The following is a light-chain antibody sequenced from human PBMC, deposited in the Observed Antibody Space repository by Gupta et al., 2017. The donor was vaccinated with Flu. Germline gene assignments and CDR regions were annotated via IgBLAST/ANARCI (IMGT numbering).Light chain of an antibody. V-gene: IGKV4-1*01. CDR3: QQYYSSSCT. CDR1: RSFLYTSNKKYG. Sequence: IVITQSQDTLAVSMGERDTINCKSSRSFLYTSNKKYGGAWLQQKPGQPPNVLIYWASTRESGVPYRFSGSVSETDFSLPLSGLQAECWAFFYCQQYYSSSCTFGQGTKVEIK. J-gene: IGKJ1*01. CDR2: WAS.